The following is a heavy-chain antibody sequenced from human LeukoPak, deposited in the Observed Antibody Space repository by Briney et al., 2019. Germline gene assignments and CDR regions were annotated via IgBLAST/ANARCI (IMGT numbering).Heavy chain of an antibody. J-gene: IGHJ4*02. V-gene: IGHV4-38-2*02. CDR1: GYSISSGYY. Sequence: SETLSLTCTVSGYSISSGYYWGWIRQPPGKGLEWIGSIYHSGSTYYNPSLKSRVTISVDTSKNQFSLKLSSVTAADTAVYYCARERSSGWYWGQGTLVTVSS. CDR3: ARERSSGWY. CDR2: IYHSGST. D-gene: IGHD6-19*01.